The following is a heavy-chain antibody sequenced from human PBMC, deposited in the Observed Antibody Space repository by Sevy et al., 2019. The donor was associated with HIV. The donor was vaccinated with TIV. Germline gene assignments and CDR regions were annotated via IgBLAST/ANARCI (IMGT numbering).Heavy chain of an antibody. J-gene: IGHJ4*02. CDR1: GFTFGDYA. CDR3: TRDKEEGVGDY. Sequence: GGSLRLSYTASGFTFGDYAMSWFRQAPGKGLEWVGFIRSKAYGGTTEYAASVKGRFTISRDDSKSIAYLQMNSLKTEDTAVYYCTRDKEEGVGDYWGQGTLVTVSS. D-gene: IGHD3-3*01. CDR2: IRSKAYGGTT. V-gene: IGHV3-49*03.